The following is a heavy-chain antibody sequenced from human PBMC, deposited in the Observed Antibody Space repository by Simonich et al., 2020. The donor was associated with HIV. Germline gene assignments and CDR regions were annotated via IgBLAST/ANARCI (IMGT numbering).Heavy chain of an antibody. D-gene: IGHD3-10*01. CDR3: ARVERGALDI. V-gene: IGHV1-18*01. Sequence: QVQLVQSGGEVKKPGASVKVSCKASDYTFTSCGIIWVRQAPGQGLECMGWSSDYSGHTNYAQKCQGRVTMTTVTSTSTAYMELRSLRSDDTAVYYCARVERGALDIWGQGTMVTVSS. CDR1: DYTFTSCG. J-gene: IGHJ3*02. CDR2: SSDYSGHT.